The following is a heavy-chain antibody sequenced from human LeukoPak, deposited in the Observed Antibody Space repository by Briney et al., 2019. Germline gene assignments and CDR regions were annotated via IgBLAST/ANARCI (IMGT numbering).Heavy chain of an antibody. J-gene: IGHJ4*02. CDR2: IDYSGRR. V-gene: IGHV4-39*01. Sequence: PSETLSLTCTVSGGSISSSSYYWGWIRQPPGRGLEWIGSIDYSGRRYYDPSLKSRVTISVDTSNSQISLRLNSVTAADTAIYYCARQSRSSASRPASIDYWGKGTLVTVSS. CDR1: GGSISSSSYY. CDR3: ARQSRSSASRPASIDY. D-gene: IGHD6-19*01.